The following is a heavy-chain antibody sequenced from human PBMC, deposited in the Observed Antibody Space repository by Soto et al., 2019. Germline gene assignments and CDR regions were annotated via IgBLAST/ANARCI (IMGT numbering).Heavy chain of an antibody. Sequence: GGSLRLSCAASGFTFSSYAMHWVRQAPGKGLEWVAVISYDGSNKYYADSVKGRFTISRDNSKNTLYLQMNSLRAEDTAVYYCARDPVGTMIVVATLLSWGQGTLVTVSS. J-gene: IGHJ4*02. D-gene: IGHD3-22*01. CDR2: ISYDGSNK. V-gene: IGHV3-30-3*01. CDR1: GFTFSSYA. CDR3: ARDPVGTMIVVATLLS.